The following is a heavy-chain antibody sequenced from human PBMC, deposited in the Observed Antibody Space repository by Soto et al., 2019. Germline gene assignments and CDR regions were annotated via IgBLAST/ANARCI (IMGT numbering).Heavy chain of an antibody. CDR1: GYTFTSYA. CDR3: ARTVEYDSIPYYYADF. J-gene: IGHJ4*01. Sequence: ASVKVSCKASGYTFTSYAMHWVRQAPGQRLEWMGWINAGNGNTKYSQKFQGRVTITRDTSASTAYMELRSLRSDDTAVYYCARTVEYDSIPYYYADFWGQGTLVTVSS. V-gene: IGHV1-3*01. D-gene: IGHD2-21*01. CDR2: INAGNGNT.